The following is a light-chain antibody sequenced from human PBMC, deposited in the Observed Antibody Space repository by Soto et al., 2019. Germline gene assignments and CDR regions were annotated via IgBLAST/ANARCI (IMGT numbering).Light chain of an antibody. CDR3: HQFQNSPWT. Sequence: EIVLTQSPGTLSLSPGERASLSCRASQSVSSEKLAWYQQKPGQAPRLLIFGTSSRATGIPDRFSGSWSGTHFTLTINRLEPEDVAVYYCHQFQNSPWTFGQGTKVDIK. J-gene: IGKJ1*01. CDR2: GTS. V-gene: IGKV3-20*01. CDR1: QSVSSEK.